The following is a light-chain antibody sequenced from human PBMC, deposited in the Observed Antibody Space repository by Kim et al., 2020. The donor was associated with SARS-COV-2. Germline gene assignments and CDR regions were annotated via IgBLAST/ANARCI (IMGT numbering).Light chain of an antibody. Sequence: QTVTIDCSGSSSNIGSNPVTWYHQLPGTAPRLLIYNNSQRPSGVPDRFSGSKSGTSASLAISGLQSEDEADYYCAAWDDSLNGLWVFGGGTQLTVL. CDR2: NNS. CDR3: AAWDDSLNGLWV. CDR1: SSNIGSNP. V-gene: IGLV1-44*01. J-gene: IGLJ3*02.